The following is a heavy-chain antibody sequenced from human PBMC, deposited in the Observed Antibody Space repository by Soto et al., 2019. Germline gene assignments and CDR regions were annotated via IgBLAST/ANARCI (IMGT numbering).Heavy chain of an antibody. CDR1: GFSLSTSGVG. D-gene: IGHD3-3*01. CDR3: AHSGVLRFLEWLPMAGWFDP. CDR2: IYWDDDK. Sequence: SGPTLVKPTQTLTLTCTFSGFSLSTSGVGVGWIRQPPGKALEWLALIYWDDDKRYSPSLKSRLTITKDTSKNQVVLTMTNMDPVDTATYYCAHSGVLRFLEWLPMAGWFDPWGQGTLVTVSS. V-gene: IGHV2-5*02. J-gene: IGHJ5*02.